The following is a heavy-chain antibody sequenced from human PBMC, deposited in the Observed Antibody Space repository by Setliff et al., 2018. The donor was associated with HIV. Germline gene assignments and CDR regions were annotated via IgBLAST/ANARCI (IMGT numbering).Heavy chain of an antibody. J-gene: IGHJ3*01. V-gene: IGHV3-9*01. CDR2: ISWNNDVL. Sequence: PGGSLRLSCIASGFNFEDYAMHWVRQSGERLVCVSGISWNNDVLGYAESVKGRFTISRDNTKNSLYLNMGSVRVEDTALYYCVKDSNEWELLDFDVWGQGALVTVSS. CDR1: GFNFEDYA. CDR3: VKDSNEWELLDFDV. D-gene: IGHD1-26*01.